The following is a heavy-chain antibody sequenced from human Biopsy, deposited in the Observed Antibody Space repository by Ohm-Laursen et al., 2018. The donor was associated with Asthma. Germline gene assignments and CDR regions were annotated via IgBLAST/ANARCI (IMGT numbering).Heavy chain of an antibody. CDR2: ISAYNGNT. V-gene: IGHV1-18*04. J-gene: IGHJ4*02. CDR3: ARDGPVGAPSDY. Sequence: VAAVKASRKASGYTFTSYGISGVRQAPGQGLEWMGWISAYNGNTNYAQKLQGRVTMTTDTSTSTAYMELRSLRSDDTAVYYWARDGPVGAPSDYWGQGTLVTVSS. CDR1: GYTFTSYG. D-gene: IGHD1-26*01.